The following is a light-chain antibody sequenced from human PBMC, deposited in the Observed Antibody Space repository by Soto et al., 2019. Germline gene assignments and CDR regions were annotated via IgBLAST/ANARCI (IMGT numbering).Light chain of an antibody. Sequence: QSVLTQPPSVSVAPGQKVTISCSGGNSNIGKNSVSWFQQFPGTAPQLLMYDNNERPSVIPDRFSGSKSGTSATLDITGLQTGDEADYYCGAWDSTLTAVVFGGGTKLTVL. J-gene: IGLJ3*02. V-gene: IGLV1-51*01. CDR2: DNN. CDR3: GAWDSTLTAVV. CDR1: NSNIGKNS.